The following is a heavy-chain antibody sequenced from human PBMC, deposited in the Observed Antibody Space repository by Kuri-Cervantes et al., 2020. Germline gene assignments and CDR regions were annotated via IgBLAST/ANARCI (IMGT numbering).Heavy chain of an antibody. D-gene: IGHD6-13*01. J-gene: IGHJ4*02. CDR3: AKDPSGGQQLRVDYFDY. Sequence: SLKISCAASGFTFDDYAMHWVRQAPGKGLEWVPGISWNSSSIGYADSVKGRFTISRDNSKNMLYLQMNSLRADDTALYYCAKDPSGGQQLRVDYFDYWGQGTLVTVSS. CDR2: ISWNSSSI. V-gene: IGHV3-9*01. CDR1: GFTFDDYA.